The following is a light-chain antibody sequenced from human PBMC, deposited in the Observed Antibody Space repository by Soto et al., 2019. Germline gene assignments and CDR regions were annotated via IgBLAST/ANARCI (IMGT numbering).Light chain of an antibody. Sequence: QSVLTQPASVSGSPGQSITISCTGTSSDVGSYNLVSWYQQHPGKAPKLMIYEVTNRPSGVSNRFSGSKSGTTASLTISGLQAEDEADYYCTSYTSTNTYVFGTGTKLTVL. V-gene: IGLV2-14*02. J-gene: IGLJ1*01. CDR3: TSYTSTNTYV. CDR1: SSDVGSYNL. CDR2: EVT.